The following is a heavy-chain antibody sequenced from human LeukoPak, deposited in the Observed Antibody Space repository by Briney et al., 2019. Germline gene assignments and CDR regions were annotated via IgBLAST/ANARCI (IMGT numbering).Heavy chain of an antibody. CDR3: ARDYVYYYDSSGYYSTGSDY. J-gene: IGHJ4*02. CDR2: INPNSGGT. V-gene: IGHV1-2*02. CDR1: GYTFTGYY. Sequence: ASVKVSCKASGYTFTGYYMHWVRQAPGQGLEWMGWINPNSGGTNYAQKFQGRVTMPRDTSISTAYMELSRLRSDDTAVYYCARDYVYYYDSSGYYSTGSDYWGQGTLVTVSS. D-gene: IGHD3-22*01.